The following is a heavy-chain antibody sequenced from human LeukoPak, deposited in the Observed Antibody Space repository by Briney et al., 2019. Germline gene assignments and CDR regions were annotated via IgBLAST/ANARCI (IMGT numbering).Heavy chain of an antibody. CDR2: ISYDGNNK. V-gene: IGHV3-30*04. D-gene: IGHD5-24*01. J-gene: IGHJ4*02. Sequence: PGGSLRLSCAASGFTFSSYALHGVRQAPGKGLEWVAVISYDGNNKYYTDSVKVRFTISRDNSKNTLYLQMNSLRAKDSAVYYCAKSVEMATIMSAFDYWGQGTLVTVSS. CDR3: AKSVEMATIMSAFDY. CDR1: GFTFSSYA.